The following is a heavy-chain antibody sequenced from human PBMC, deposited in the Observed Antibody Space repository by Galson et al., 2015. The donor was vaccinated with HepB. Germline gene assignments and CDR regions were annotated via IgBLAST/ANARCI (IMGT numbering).Heavy chain of an antibody. CDR3: TTGWGLPWFGELFY. V-gene: IGHV3-15*01. D-gene: IGHD3-10*01. CDR1: GFTFTYAW. Sequence: SLRLSCAASGFTFTYAWMSWVRQAPGKGLEWVGRIKSKRDGGATDYAAPVKDRFTISRDDSKDTVYLQINSLKTEDTALYYCTTGWGLPWFGELFYWGQGTLVTVSS. CDR2: IKSKRDGGAT. J-gene: IGHJ4*02.